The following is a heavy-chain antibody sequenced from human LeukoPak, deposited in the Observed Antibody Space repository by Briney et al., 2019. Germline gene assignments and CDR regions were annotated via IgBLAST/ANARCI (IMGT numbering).Heavy chain of an antibody. CDR1: GFTFSSYT. Sequence: GGSLRLSCAASGFTFSSYTMNWVRQAPGKGLEWISYISSSSSTTYYADSVRGRFTISRDNSKNTLYLQMNSLRAEDTAVYYCARDTYDSSGQYYYYGMDVWGQGTTVTVSS. D-gene: IGHD3-22*01. CDR2: ISSSSSTT. V-gene: IGHV3-48*01. J-gene: IGHJ6*02. CDR3: ARDTYDSSGQYYYYGMDV.